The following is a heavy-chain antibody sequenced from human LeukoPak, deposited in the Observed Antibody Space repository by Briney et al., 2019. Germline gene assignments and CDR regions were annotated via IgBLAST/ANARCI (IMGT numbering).Heavy chain of an antibody. V-gene: IGHV4-39*01. J-gene: IGHJ4*02. Sequence: PSEALSLTCTVSGGSISSSSYYWGWIRQPPGKGLEWIGSIYYSGSTYYNPSLKSRVTISVDTSKDQFSLKLSSVTAADTAVYHCARRRIVAIDYWGQGTLVTVSS. D-gene: IGHD2-21*01. CDR3: ARRRIVAIDY. CDR1: GGSISSSSYY. CDR2: IYYSGST.